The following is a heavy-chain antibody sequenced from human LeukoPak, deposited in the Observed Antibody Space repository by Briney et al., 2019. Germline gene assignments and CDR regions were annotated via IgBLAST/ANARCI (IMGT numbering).Heavy chain of an antibody. V-gene: IGHV3-23*01. D-gene: IGHD6-13*01. Sequence: GGSLRLSCAASGFTFTTNAMSWVRQAPGKGLEWVSAISGRTGATYYADSEKGRFTISRDNSKSTLYLELNNLRVEDTAVYYCARISGPAVQHFDCWGQGTLVTVSS. CDR3: ARISGPAVQHFDC. CDR1: GFTFTTNA. CDR2: ISGRTGAT. J-gene: IGHJ4*02.